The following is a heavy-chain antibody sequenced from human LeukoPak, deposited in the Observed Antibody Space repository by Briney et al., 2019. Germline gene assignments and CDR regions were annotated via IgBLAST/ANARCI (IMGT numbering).Heavy chain of an antibody. CDR1: GGSISSYY. CDR3: ARDGEYYDSSGYKGGFDY. V-gene: IGHV4-59*01. J-gene: IGHJ4*02. Sequence: LETLSLTCTVSGGSISSYYWSWIRQPPGKGLEWIGYIYYSGSTNYNPSLKSRVTISVDTSKNQFSLKLSSVTAADTAVYYCARDGEYYDSSGYKGGFDYWGQGTLVTVSS. D-gene: IGHD3-22*01. CDR2: IYYSGST.